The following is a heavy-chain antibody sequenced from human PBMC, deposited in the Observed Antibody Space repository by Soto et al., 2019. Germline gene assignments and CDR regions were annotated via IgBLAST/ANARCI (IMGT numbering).Heavy chain of an antibody. CDR3: XXXRYLDHDSRGYLFDN. CDR1: GFTFNIYA. D-gene: IGHD3-22*01. CDR2: ISRYGDFT. J-gene: IGHJ4*02. V-gene: IGHV3-23*01. Sequence: EVQLLESGGDLIQPGGSLRLSCAASGFTFNIYAMTWVRQAPGKGLEWVSAISRYGDFTYYADSVEGRFTISRDNXXXTXXXXXXXXXXXXXXXXXXXXXRYLDHDSRGYLFDNWGQGTLVTVSS.